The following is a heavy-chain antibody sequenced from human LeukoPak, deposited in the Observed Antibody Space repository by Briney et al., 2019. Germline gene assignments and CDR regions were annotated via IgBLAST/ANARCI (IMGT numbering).Heavy chain of an antibody. CDR2: LYDSETT. Sequence: SETLSLTCSVSGASMSDHYWSWIRQPPGRGLEWIGYLYDSETTNYDPSLKSRVTMSMDTSKNQLSLKLSSVTAADTAVYYCARPYYYDSRIDPWGQGILVTVSS. CDR3: ARPYYYDSRIDP. CDR1: GASMSDHY. J-gene: IGHJ5*02. D-gene: IGHD3-22*01. V-gene: IGHV4-59*08.